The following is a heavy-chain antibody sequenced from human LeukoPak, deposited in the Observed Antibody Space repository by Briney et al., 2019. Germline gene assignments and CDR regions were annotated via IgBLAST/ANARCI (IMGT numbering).Heavy chain of an antibody. D-gene: IGHD3-10*01. V-gene: IGHV3-30*02. CDR2: IRSDGSDK. CDR1: GFTFSGFG. J-gene: IGHJ4*02. CDR3: AKGWFGESLDF. Sequence: PGGSLRLSCAASGFTFSGFGMHWVRQSPGKGLEWVAFIRSDGSDKYYADSVKGRFTISRDNSKNTLSLQMNSLRAEDTAVYYCAKGWFGESLDFWGQETLVTVSS.